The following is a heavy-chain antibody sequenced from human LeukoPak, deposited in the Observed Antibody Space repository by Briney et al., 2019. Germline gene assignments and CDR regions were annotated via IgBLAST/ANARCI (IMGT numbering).Heavy chain of an antibody. D-gene: IGHD6-19*01. J-gene: IGHJ6*02. Sequence: SQTLSLTFAISGDSVSINSAAWNWIRQSLSRGLEWLGSTYYRSKWYNDYAVSVKSRITINPDPSKNQFSLQLNSVTPEDTAVYYCARDPVFTFGSGWRLYYYYGMDVWGQGTTVTVSS. CDR3: ARDPVFTFGSGWRLYYYYGMDV. V-gene: IGHV6-1*01. CDR1: GDSVSINSAA. CDR2: TYYRSKWYN.